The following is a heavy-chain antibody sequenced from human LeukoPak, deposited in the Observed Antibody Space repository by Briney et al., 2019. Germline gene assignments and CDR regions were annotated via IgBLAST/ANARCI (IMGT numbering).Heavy chain of an antibody. CDR2: ISWNSGSR. Sequence: GGSLRLSCAASGFTFGDYAMHWVRQAPGTGLEWVSGISWNSGSRGYADSVKGRFTISRDNSKNTLYLQMNSLRAEDTAVYYCARAMDDYGDYPVSYYYYYGMDVWGQGTTVTVSS. J-gene: IGHJ6*02. D-gene: IGHD4-17*01. CDR3: ARAMDDYGDYPVSYYYYYGMDV. CDR1: GFTFGDYA. V-gene: IGHV3-9*01.